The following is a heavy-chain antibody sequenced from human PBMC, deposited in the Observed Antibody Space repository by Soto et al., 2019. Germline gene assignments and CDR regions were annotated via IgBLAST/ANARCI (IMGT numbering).Heavy chain of an antibody. CDR1: GFTFSSYG. CDR2: ISYDGSNT. D-gene: IGHD4-17*01. Sequence: QVQLVDSGGGVVQPGRSLRLSCAASGFTFSSYGMHWVRQAPGKGLEWVAIISYDGSNTYYADSVKGRFTISRDNSKNTLYLQMNSLRADDTAVYYCARGNYGGFDYWGQGTLVTVSS. J-gene: IGHJ4*02. V-gene: IGHV3-30*03. CDR3: ARGNYGGFDY.